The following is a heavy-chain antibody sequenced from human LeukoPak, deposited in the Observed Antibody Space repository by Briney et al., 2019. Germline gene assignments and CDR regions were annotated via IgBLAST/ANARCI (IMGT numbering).Heavy chain of an antibody. CDR1: GFTFSSYW. J-gene: IGHJ4*02. CDR3: ARDSVEATTRSIDY. Sequence: GGSLRLSCAASGFTFSSYWMHWVRQAPGKGLVWVSRIDSDGSTIYADSVKGRFTISRDNAKNTLYLQMTSLTAEDTAVYYCARDSVEATTRSIDYWGQGTLVTVSS. V-gene: IGHV3-74*01. D-gene: IGHD5-12*01. CDR2: IDSDGST.